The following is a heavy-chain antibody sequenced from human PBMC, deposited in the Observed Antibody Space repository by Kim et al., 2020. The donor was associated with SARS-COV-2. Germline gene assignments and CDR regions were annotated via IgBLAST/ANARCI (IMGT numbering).Heavy chain of an antibody. Sequence: GGSLRLSCAASGFTFSSYSMNWVRQAPGKGLEWVSSISSSSSYIYYADSVKGRFTISRDNAKNSLYLQMNSLRAEDTAVYYCARDCILTGYYPWYYYYYYGMDVWGQGTTVTVS. D-gene: IGHD3-9*01. V-gene: IGHV3-21*01. CDR3: ARDCILTGYYPWYYYYYYGMDV. CDR1: GFTFSSYS. CDR2: ISSSSSYI. J-gene: IGHJ6*02.